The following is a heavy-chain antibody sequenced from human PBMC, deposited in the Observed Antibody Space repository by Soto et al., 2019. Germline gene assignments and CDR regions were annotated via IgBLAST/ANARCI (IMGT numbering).Heavy chain of an antibody. D-gene: IGHD3-9*01. CDR1: GGSISSSSYY. J-gene: IGHJ6*02. Sequence: SLTCTVSGGSISSSSYYWGWIRQPPGKGLEWIGSIYYSGSTYYNPSLKSRVTISVDTSKNQFSLKLSSVTAADTAVYYCAGKTGLYYYYGMDVWGQGTTVTVSS. CDR2: IYYSGST. CDR3: AGKTGLYYYYGMDV. V-gene: IGHV4-39*01.